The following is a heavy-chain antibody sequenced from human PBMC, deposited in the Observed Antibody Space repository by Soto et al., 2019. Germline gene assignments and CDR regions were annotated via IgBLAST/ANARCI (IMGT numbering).Heavy chain of an antibody. CDR2: ISGSGGST. J-gene: IGHJ4*02. Sequence: EVQVSESGGGLVQPGGSLRLSCAVSGFTFSSYAMSWVRQAPGKGLEWVSGISGSGGSTYSADSVKGRFTISRDNSRNTLFLQMNSLRPEDTAVYYCAKDRKSGSGWYWDYWGQGTLVTVSS. CDR1: GFTFSSYA. D-gene: IGHD6-19*01. CDR3: AKDRKSGSGWYWDY. V-gene: IGHV3-23*01.